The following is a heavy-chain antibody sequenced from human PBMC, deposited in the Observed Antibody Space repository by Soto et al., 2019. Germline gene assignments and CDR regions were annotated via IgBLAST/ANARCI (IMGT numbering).Heavy chain of an antibody. CDR3: ATTSLSSSWYHYYYSTMDV. D-gene: IGHD6-13*01. CDR2: VDTIGST. Sequence: QVQLQEARPGLVKPSETLSLTCAVSGGSISSYFWTWVRQPAGKGLEWVGRVDTIGSTNYNPSLKSRVTMSVDTSKQHFSLRLTSVTAADTAVYYCATTSLSSSWYHYYYSTMDVWGQGTTVTVSS. CDR1: GGSISSYF. V-gene: IGHV4-4*07. J-gene: IGHJ6*02.